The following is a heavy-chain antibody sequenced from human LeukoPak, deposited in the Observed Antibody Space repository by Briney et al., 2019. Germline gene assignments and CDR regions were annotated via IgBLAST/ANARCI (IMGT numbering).Heavy chain of an antibody. CDR1: GGSFSGHY. V-gene: IGHV4-34*01. Sequence: SETLSLTCAVYGGSFSGHYWSWIRQPPGKGLEWIGEVSHSSNTNYSPSLESRVSISVDTSKNQFSLRLSSVTAADTAVYYCARRRDWNDVLDYWGQGTLVTVSS. CDR2: VSHSSNT. J-gene: IGHJ4*02. CDR3: ARRRDWNDVLDY. D-gene: IGHD1-1*01.